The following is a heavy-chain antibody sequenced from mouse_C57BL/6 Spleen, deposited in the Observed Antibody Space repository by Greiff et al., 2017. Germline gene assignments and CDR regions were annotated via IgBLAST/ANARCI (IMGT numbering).Heavy chain of an antibody. V-gene: IGHV1-80*01. D-gene: IGHD1-1*01. CDR3: ARWNYAYYAMDY. J-gene: IGHJ4*01. CDR1: GYAFSSYW. Sequence: QVQLKQSGAELVKPGASVKISCKASGYAFSSYWMNWVKQRPGKGLEWIGQIYPGDGDTNYNGKFKGKATLTADKSSSTAYMQLSSLTSEDSAVYFYARWNYAYYAMDYWGQGTSVTVSS. CDR2: IYPGDGDT.